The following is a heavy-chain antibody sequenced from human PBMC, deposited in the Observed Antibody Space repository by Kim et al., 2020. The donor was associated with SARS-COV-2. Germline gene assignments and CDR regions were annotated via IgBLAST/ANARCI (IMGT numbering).Heavy chain of an antibody. CDR2: IIPIFGTA. CDR1: GGTFSSYA. V-gene: IGHV1-69*13. Sequence: SVKVSCKASGGTFSSYAISWVRQAPGQGLEWMGGIIPIFGTANYAQKFQGRVTITADESTSTAYMELSSLRSEDTAVYYCARGGGPGARKNWFDPWGQGTLVTVSS. D-gene: IGHD2-15*01. CDR3: ARGGGPGARKNWFDP. J-gene: IGHJ5*02.